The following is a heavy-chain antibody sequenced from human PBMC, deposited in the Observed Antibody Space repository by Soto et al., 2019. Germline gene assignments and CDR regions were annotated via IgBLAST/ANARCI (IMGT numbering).Heavy chain of an antibody. CDR1: GGTFSSYA. Sequence: SVKVSCKASGGTFSSYAISWVRQAPGQGLEWMGGIIPIFGTANYAQKFQGRVTITADESTSTAYMELSSLRSEDTAVYYCASPETPYYDYVWGSYRPHYGMDVWGQWTTVTVSS. CDR2: IIPIFGTA. V-gene: IGHV1-69*13. D-gene: IGHD3-16*02. CDR3: ASPETPYYDYVWGSYRPHYGMDV. J-gene: IGHJ6*02.